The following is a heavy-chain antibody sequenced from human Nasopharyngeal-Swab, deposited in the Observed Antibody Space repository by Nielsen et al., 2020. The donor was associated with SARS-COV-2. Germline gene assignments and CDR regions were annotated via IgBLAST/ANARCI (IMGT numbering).Heavy chain of an antibody. CDR1: GFSFRSYW. CDR3: ARLHSTATTES. V-gene: IGHV3-7*01. D-gene: IGHD1-26*01. J-gene: IGHJ5*02. CDR2: IKGDGSDE. Sequence: GESLKISCVASGFSFRSYWMTWVRQAPGKGLEWVANIKGDGSDEKYADSVKGRFTISRDNARDSLFLQMHSLSVEDTAVHFCARLHSTATTESWGQGTRVTVSS.